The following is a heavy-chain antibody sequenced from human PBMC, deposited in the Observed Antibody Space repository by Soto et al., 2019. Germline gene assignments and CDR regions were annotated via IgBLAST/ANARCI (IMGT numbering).Heavy chain of an antibody. V-gene: IGHV4-59*01. CDR1: GDSITNYA. CDR3: ERRDRWSGSTPRHSYYGMDV. CDR2: IYDSGTA. Sequence: PSETLSLTCSVSGDSITNYAWTWIRQPPGKGLEWIGYIYDSGTANYNPSLKTRVTMSVDRSKRNFSLNLRSVNTADTAMYYCERRDRWSGSTPRHSYYGMDVWVQGTTVTVSS. J-gene: IGHJ6*02. D-gene: IGHD1-26*01.